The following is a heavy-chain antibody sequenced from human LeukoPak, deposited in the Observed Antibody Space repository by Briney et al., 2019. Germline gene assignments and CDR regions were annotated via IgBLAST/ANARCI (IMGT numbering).Heavy chain of an antibody. Sequence: GGSLRLSCAASGFTFSSYSMNWVRQAPGKGLEWVSSISSSSSYIYYADSVKGRFTISRDNAKNSLYLQMNSLRAEDTAVYYCARGVYCSGGSCYSFYFDYWGQGTLVTVSS. CDR3: ARGVYCSGGSCYSFYFDY. J-gene: IGHJ4*02. CDR2: ISSSSSYI. CDR1: GFTFSSYS. V-gene: IGHV3-21*01. D-gene: IGHD2-15*01.